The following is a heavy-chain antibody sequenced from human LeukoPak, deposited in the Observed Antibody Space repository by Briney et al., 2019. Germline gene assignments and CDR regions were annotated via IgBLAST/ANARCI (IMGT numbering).Heavy chain of an antibody. Sequence: GGSLRLSCAASGFTFSSYWMTWVRQAPGKGLEWVAYIRQDGSEKYYVDSVKGRFTISRDNAKNSLSLQMNSLRAEDTAVYYCARAGGYYRTFYFDYWGQGSLVTVSS. CDR2: IRQDGSEK. J-gene: IGHJ4*02. D-gene: IGHD3-3*01. V-gene: IGHV3-7*01. CDR1: GFTFSSYW. CDR3: ARAGGYYRTFYFDY.